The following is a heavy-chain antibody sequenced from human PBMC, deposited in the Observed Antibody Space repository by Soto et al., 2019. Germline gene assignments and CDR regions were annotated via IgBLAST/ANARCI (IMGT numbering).Heavy chain of an antibody. J-gene: IGHJ6*03. V-gene: IGHV1-8*02. CDR2: ISAYSGNT. CDR3: ARGNPIFGVVMYYYMDV. Sequence: ASVKVSCKASGYTFTSYGISWVRQAPGQGLEWMGWISAYSGNTGYAQKFQGRVTMTRNTSISTAYMELSSLRSEDTAVYYCARGNPIFGVVMYYYMDVWGKGTTVTVS. CDR1: GYTFTSYG. D-gene: IGHD3-3*01.